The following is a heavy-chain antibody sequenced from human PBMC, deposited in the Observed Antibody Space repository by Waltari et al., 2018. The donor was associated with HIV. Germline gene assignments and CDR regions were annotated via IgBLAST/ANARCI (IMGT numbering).Heavy chain of an antibody. CDR3: ARGRHCSSTSCYNLRGWFDP. V-gene: IGHV1-8*01. CDR2: MNPNSGNT. J-gene: IGHJ5*02. D-gene: IGHD2-2*02. Sequence: QVQLVQSGAEVKKPGASVKVSCKASGYTFTSYDINWVRQATGQGLEWMGWMNPNSGNTGYAQKFQGRVTMTRNTSISTAYMELSSLRSEDTAVYYCARGRHCSSTSCYNLRGWFDPWGQGTLVTVSS. CDR1: GYTFTSYD.